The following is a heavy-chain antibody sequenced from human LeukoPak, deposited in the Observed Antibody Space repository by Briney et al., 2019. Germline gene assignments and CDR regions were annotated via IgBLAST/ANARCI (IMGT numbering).Heavy chain of an antibody. D-gene: IGHD6-19*01. V-gene: IGHV3-7*01. CDR1: GFTFSDYW. Sequence: GGSLRLSCAASGFTFSDYWMSWVRQTPGKGLEWVANIKQDGSEEYYVDSMGGRFTVSRDNAKNSLSLQMNSLRADDTAVYYCARNSGWSVDYWGQGALVTVSS. J-gene: IGHJ4*02. CDR3: ARNSGWSVDY. CDR2: IKQDGSEE.